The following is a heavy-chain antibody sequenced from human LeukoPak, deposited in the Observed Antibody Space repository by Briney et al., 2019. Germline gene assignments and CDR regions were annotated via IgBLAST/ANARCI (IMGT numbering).Heavy chain of an antibody. CDR2: INHSGST. D-gene: IGHD6-19*01. J-gene: IGHJ4*02. V-gene: IGHV4-34*01. CDR1: GGSFSGYY. Sequence: PSETLSLTCAVYGGSFSGYYWRWIRQPPGKGLEWIGEINHSGSTNYNPSLKSRVTISVDTSKNQFSLKLSSVTATDTAVYYCARGQVGRAGTIRIWAYFDHWGQGTLVIVSS. CDR3: ARGQVGRAGTIRIWAYFDH.